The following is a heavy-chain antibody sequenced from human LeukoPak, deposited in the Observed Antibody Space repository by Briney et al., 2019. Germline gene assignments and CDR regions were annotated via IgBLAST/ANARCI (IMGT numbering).Heavy chain of an antibody. Sequence: ASVKVSCKASGYTFTSYYTHWVRQAPGQGLEWMGIINPSGGSTSYAQKFQGRVTMTRDTSTSTVYMELSSLRSEDTAVYYCARDYGDYGGPGDYYYYYGMDVWGQGTTVTVSS. CDR1: GYTFTSYY. V-gene: IGHV1-46*01. CDR2: INPSGGST. J-gene: IGHJ6*02. D-gene: IGHD4-17*01. CDR3: ARDYGDYGGPGDYYYYYGMDV.